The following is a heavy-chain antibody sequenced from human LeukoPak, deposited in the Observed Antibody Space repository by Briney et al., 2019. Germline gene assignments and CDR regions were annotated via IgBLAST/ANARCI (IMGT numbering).Heavy chain of an antibody. J-gene: IGHJ3*02. CDR3: ARIHCSSTSCYRGGAFDI. D-gene: IGHD2-2*02. CDR1: GGSISSSSYY. V-gene: IGHV4-39*01. Sequence: SETLSLTCTVSGGSISSSSYYWGWIRQPPGKGLEWIGSIYYSGSTYYNPSLKSRVTISVDTSKNQFSLKLSSVTAADTAVYYCARIHCSSTSCYRGGAFDIWGQGTMVTVSS. CDR2: IYYSGST.